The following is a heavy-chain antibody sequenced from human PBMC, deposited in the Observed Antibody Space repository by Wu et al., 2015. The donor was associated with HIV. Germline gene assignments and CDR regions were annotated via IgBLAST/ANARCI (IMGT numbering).Heavy chain of an antibody. D-gene: IGHD3-10*01. CDR2: INPNSGGT. Sequence: QVQLVQSGAEVKKPGASVKVSCKASGYTFTGYYMHWVRQAPGQGLEWMGWINPNSGGTNYAQKFQGRVTMTRDTSISTAYMELSRLRSDDTAVYYCARGRVTMVRGVDLWFDPWGQGTLVTVSS. CDR3: ARGRVTMVRGVDLWFDP. V-gene: IGHV1-2*02. CDR1: GYTFTGYY. J-gene: IGHJ5*02.